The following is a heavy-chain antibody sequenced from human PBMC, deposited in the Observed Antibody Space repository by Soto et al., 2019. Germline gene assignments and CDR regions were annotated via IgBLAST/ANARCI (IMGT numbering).Heavy chain of an antibody. CDR3: ARDPLTYYYDSRPHPPAT. V-gene: IGHV3-66*01. J-gene: IGHJ5*02. CDR1: GFTVSSDY. CDR2: IYSNGST. D-gene: IGHD3-22*01. Sequence: GGSLRLSCAASGFTVSSDYMSWVRQAPGKGLEWVSVIYSNGSTYYADSVKGRFTISRDNSKNTVYLQMNSLRDEDTAVYYCARDPLTYYYDSRPHPPATWGQGTLVTVS.